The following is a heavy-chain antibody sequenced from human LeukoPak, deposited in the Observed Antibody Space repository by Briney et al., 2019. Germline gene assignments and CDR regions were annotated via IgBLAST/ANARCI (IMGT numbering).Heavy chain of an antibody. CDR3: ARQYCSSSNCYESDNWFDP. Sequence: GASVKVSCKASGYTFTDYYIHWVRQAPGQGLEWMGSIHPDSGVTNYVQDFQGRVTMTREKSTGIAHMELSRLTSDDTAVYYCARQYCSSSNCYESDNWFDPWGQGTLVTVSS. D-gene: IGHD2-2*01. CDR2: IHPDSGVT. V-gene: IGHV1-2*02. J-gene: IGHJ5*02. CDR1: GYTFTDYY.